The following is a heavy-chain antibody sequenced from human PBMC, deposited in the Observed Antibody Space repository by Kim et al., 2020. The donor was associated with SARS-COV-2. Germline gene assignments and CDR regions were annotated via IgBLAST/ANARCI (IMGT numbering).Heavy chain of an antibody. CDR2: IIPIFGTA. V-gene: IGHV1-69*13. CDR1: GGTFSSYA. CDR3: ACLLAVAGTGNYFDY. D-gene: IGHD6-19*01. J-gene: IGHJ4*02. Sequence: SVKVSCKASGGTFSSYAISWVRQAPGQGLEWMGGIIPIFGTANYAQKFQGRVTITADESTSTAYMELSSLRSEDTAVYYCACLLAVAGTGNYFDYWGQGTLVTVSS.